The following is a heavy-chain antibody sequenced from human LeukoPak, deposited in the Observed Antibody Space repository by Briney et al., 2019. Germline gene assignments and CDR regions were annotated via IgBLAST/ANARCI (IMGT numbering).Heavy chain of an antibody. J-gene: IGHJ4*02. CDR2: FYSGGST. D-gene: IGHD3-22*01. CDR1: GFTVSSNY. V-gene: IGHV3-53*01. Sequence: GGSLRLSCAASGFTVSSNYMSWVRQAPGKGLEWVSVFYSGGSTYYADSVKCRFTISRDNSKNTLYLKMNSLRAEDTAVYYCAREFYDSSGYPNDYWGQGTLVTVSS. CDR3: AREFYDSSGYPNDY.